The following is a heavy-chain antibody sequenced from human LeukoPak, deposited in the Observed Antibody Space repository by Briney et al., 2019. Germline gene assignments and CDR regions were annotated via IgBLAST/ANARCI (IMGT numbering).Heavy chain of an antibody. CDR1: GFTFRNYA. D-gene: IGHD3-10*01. CDR2: ISGSGGST. V-gene: IGHV3-23*01. Sequence: GGSLRLSCTASGFTFRNYAISWVRQAPGKGLEWVSAISGSGGSTYYIASVKGRFTISRDNSRNTVFLQMSSLRAEDTAVHSCAKDTSSSGSYFDHWGQGILVTVSS. J-gene: IGHJ4*02. CDR3: AKDTSSSGSYFDH.